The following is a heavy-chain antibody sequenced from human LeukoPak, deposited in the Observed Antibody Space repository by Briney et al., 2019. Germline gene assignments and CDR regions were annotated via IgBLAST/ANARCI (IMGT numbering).Heavy chain of an antibody. CDR3: AKEGSSSSWYYYGLDV. CDR2: ISSSGRII. CDR1: GFTFSDYY. V-gene: IGHV3-11*04. Sequence: PGGSLRLSCAASGFTFSDYYMSWIRQAPGKGLEWVSYISSSGRIIYYADSVKGRFTISRDNSKNTLYLQMNSLRVEDTAVYYCAKEGSSSSWYYYGLDVWGQGTTVTVSS. J-gene: IGHJ6*02. D-gene: IGHD6-6*01.